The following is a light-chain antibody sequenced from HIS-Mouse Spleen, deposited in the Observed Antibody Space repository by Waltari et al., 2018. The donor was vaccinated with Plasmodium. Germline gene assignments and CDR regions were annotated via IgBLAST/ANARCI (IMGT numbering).Light chain of an antibody. CDR1: QSFSSY. CDR3: QQRSNWPIT. Sequence: IVLTQSPATLSFSPGESATLSCRASQSFSSYLAWYQQKPGQAPRLLIYDASNRATGIPARFSGSGSGTDLTLTISSLEPEDFAVYYCQQRSNWPITFGQGTRLEIK. J-gene: IGKJ5*01. CDR2: DAS. V-gene: IGKV3-11*01.